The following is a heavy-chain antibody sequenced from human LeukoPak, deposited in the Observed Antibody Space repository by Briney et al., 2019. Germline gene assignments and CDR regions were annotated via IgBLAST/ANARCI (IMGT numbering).Heavy chain of an antibody. V-gene: IGHV3-30-3*01. D-gene: IGHD2-2*01. J-gene: IGHJ4*02. Sequence: GGSLRLSCAASGFTFSSYAMHWVRQAPGKGLGWVAVISYDGINKFYADSVKGRFTISRDNSKNTLYLQMNSLGAEDTALYYCASGGGYCSSTSCYVSDYWGQGTLVTVSS. CDR3: ASGGGYCSSTSCYVSDY. CDR2: ISYDGINK. CDR1: GFTFSSYA.